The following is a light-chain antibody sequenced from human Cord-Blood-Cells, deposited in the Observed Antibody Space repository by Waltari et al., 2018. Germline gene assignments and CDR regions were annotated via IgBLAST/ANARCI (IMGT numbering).Light chain of an antibody. V-gene: IGLV2-14*01. J-gene: IGLJ1*01. CDR1: SSDVGGYNY. CDR3: SSYTSSSTYV. Sequence: QSALTQPASVSGSPGQSITISCPGTSSDVGGYNYVSWYQQHPGKAPKLMIYEVSNRPSGVSKRFSGSKSGNTVSLTISGLQAEDEADYYCSSYTSSSTYVFGTGTKVTVL. CDR2: EVS.